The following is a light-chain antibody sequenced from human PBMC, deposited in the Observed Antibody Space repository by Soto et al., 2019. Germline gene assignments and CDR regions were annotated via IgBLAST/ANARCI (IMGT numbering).Light chain of an antibody. CDR2: EVS. J-gene: IGLJ3*02. V-gene: IGLV2-14*01. CDR1: SSDVGAYNY. Sequence: QSALTQPASVSGSPGQSITISCTGTSSDVGAYNYVSWYQQHPGKAPKLMIYEVSNRPSGVSNRFSGSKSGNTASLTLSGLQAEDEADYYCSSYTSSTTSWVFGGGTKLTVL. CDR3: SSYTSSTTSWV.